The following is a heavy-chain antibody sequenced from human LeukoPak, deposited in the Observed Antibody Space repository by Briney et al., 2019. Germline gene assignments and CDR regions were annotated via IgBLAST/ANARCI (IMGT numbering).Heavy chain of an antibody. CDR1: GGSISSSNW. CDR3: ARLYSSSLGRVFDY. CDR2: IYNSGST. Sequence: SGTLSLTCAVSGGSISSSNWWSWIRQPPGKGLEWIGYIYNSGSTNYNPSLKSRVTISVDTSKNQFSLKLSSVTAADTAVYYCARLYSSSLGRVFDYWGQGTLVTVSS. D-gene: IGHD6-13*01. V-gene: IGHV4-61*01. J-gene: IGHJ4*02.